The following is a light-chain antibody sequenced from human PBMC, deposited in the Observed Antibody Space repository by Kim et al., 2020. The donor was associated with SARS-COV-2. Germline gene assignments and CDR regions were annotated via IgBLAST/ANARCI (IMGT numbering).Light chain of an antibody. CDR3: QQSGTSRWT. Sequence: PGERATLSCRASQSVDSTYLAWYQQKHGRAPRLLIYAASSRATDSPDRFSGSGCGTDVTLTISRLEPEDVAVYYCQQSGTSRWTFGQGTKVDIK. V-gene: IGKV3-20*01. J-gene: IGKJ1*01. CDR2: AAS. CDR1: QSVDSTY.